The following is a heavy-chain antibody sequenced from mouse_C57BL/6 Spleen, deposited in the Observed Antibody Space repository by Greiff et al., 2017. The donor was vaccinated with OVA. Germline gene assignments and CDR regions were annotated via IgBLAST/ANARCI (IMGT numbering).Heavy chain of an antibody. CDR3: ARGMEY. V-gene: IGHV1-39*01. CDR2: INPNYGIT. Sequence: VHLQHSGPELVKPGASVKISCKASGYSFTDYNMNWVKQSNGKSLEWIGVINPNYGITTYNQKFKGKATLTVDQSSSTAYMQLNSLTSEESGVYYSARGMEYWGQGTTVTVSS. CDR1: GYSFTDYN. J-gene: IGHJ4*01.